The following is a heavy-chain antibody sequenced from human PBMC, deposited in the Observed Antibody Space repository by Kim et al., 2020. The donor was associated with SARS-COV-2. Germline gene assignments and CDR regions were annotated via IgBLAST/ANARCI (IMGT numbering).Heavy chain of an antibody. CDR2: IYYSGST. D-gene: IGHD5-12*01. V-gene: IGHV4-59*08. J-gene: IGHJ4*02. Sequence: SETLSLTCTVSGGSISSYYWSWIRQPPGKGLEWIGYIYYSGSTNYNPSLKSRVTISVDTSKNQFSLKLSSVTAADTAVYYCARFREEWLRLSFGIFDYWGQGTLVTVSS. CDR1: GGSISSYY. CDR3: ARFREEWLRLSFGIFDY.